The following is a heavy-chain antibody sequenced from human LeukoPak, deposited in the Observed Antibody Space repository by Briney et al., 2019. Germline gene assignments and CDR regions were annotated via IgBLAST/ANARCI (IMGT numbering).Heavy chain of an antibody. CDR1: GFTLSSDS. Sequence: GGSLRLSCAASGFTLSSDSMEWVRQAPGKGLEWVSSISSSSSYIYYADSVKGRFTISRDNAKNSLYLQMNSLRAEDTAVYYCARDMMEGGDYYGSGSPFDYWGQGTLVTVSS. CDR2: ISSSSSYI. CDR3: ARDMMEGGDYYGSGSPFDY. D-gene: IGHD3-10*01. V-gene: IGHV3-21*01. J-gene: IGHJ4*02.